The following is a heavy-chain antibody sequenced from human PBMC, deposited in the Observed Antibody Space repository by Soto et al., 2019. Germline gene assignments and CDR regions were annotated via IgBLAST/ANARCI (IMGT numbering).Heavy chain of an antibody. CDR2: IKQDGSEK. Sequence: GGSLRLSCAASGFTFSSYWMSWVRQAPGKGLEWVANIKQDGSEKYYVDSVKGRFTISRDNAKNSLYLQMNSLRAEDTAVYYCARDESKDYDFWSGFNLYYFDYWGQGTLVTVSS. CDR1: GFTFSSYW. D-gene: IGHD3-3*01. CDR3: ARDESKDYDFWSGFNLYYFDY. J-gene: IGHJ4*02. V-gene: IGHV3-7*05.